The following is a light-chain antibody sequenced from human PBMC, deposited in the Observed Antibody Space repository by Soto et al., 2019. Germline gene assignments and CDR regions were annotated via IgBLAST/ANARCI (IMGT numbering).Light chain of an antibody. V-gene: IGLV2-11*01. Sequence: SALTQPRSVSGSPGQSVTISCTGTSSDVGRYNFVSWYQQHPDKAPKLMIYDVIKRPSGVPDRFSGSKSGNTASLTISGLQAEDEADYYCSSYTTSSTQVFGTGNKVTV. CDR2: DVI. CDR1: SSDVGRYNF. CDR3: SSYTTSSTQV. J-gene: IGLJ1*01.